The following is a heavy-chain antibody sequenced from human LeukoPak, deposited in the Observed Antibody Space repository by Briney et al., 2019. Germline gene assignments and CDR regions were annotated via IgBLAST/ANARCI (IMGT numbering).Heavy chain of an antibody. CDR3: ARVGRSIVVVTGGYYYYMDV. V-gene: IGHV1-18*01. J-gene: IGHJ6*03. CDR2: ISAYNGNT. CDR1: GYTFTSYG. Sequence: GASVKVSCKASGYTFTSYGISWVRQAPGQGLEWMGWISAYNGNTNYAQKLQGRVTMTTDTSTSTAYMELRSLRSDDTAVYYCARVGRSIVVVTGGYYYYMDVWGKGTTVTVSS. D-gene: IGHD2-21*02.